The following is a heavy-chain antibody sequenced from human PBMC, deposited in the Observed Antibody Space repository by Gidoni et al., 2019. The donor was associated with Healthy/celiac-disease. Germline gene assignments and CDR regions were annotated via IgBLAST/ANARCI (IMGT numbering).Heavy chain of an antibody. CDR1: GLTFSSYA. D-gene: IGHD2-8*02. CDR3: AKGGYCTGGVCYHPGAPWFDP. CDR2: ISGSGGST. Sequence: EVQLLESGGGLVQPGGSLRLSCAASGLTFSSYAMSWVRQAPGKGLEWVSAISGSGGSTYYADSVKGRFTISRDNSKNTLYLQMNSLRAEDTAVYYCAKGGYCTGGVCYHPGAPWFDPWGQGTLVTVSS. J-gene: IGHJ5*02. V-gene: IGHV3-23*01.